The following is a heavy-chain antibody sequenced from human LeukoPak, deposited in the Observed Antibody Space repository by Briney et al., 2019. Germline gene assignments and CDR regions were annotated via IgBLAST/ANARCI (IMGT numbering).Heavy chain of an antibody. CDR2: INHSGST. CDR1: GGSFSGYY. D-gene: IGHD6-13*01. J-gene: IGHJ5*02. Sequence: SETLSLTCAVYGGSFSGYYWSWIRQPPGKGLEWIGEINHSGSTNYNPSLKSRVTISVDTSKNQLSLKLSSVTAVDTAVYYGTAGTNWFDPWGQGTLVTVSS. CDR3: TAGTNWFDP. V-gene: IGHV4-34*01.